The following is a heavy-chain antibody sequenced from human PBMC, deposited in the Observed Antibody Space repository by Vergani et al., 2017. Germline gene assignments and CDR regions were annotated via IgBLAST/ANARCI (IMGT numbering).Heavy chain of an antibody. V-gene: IGHV4-38-2*01. CDR1: GYSISSGYY. CDR3: ARTTYGSGSYYGVA. CDR2: IYHSGST. J-gene: IGHJ5*02. D-gene: IGHD3-10*01. Sequence: QVQLQESGPGLVKPSETLSHTCAVSGYSISSGYYWGWIRQPPGKGLEWIGSIYHSGSTYYNPSLKSRVTISVETSKNQFSLKLSSVTAADTAVYYCARTTYGSGSYYGVAWGQGTLVTVSS.